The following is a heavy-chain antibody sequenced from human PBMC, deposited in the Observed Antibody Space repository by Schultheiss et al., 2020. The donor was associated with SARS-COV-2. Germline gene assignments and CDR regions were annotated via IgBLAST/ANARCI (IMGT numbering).Heavy chain of an antibody. CDR2: ISYDGSNK. D-gene: IGHD4-17*01. CDR3: ATEVATVTPLVSSYYFDY. Sequence: GGSLRLSCAASGFTFSSYGMHWVRQAPGKGLEWVAVISYDGSNKYYVDSVKGRFTISRDNAKNSLYLQMNSLRAEDTAVYYCATEVATVTPLVSSYYFDYWGQGTLVTVSS. V-gene: IGHV3-30*03. J-gene: IGHJ4*02. CDR1: GFTFSSYG.